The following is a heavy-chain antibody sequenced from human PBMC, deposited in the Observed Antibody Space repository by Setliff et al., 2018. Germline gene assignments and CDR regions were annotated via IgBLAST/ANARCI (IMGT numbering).Heavy chain of an antibody. V-gene: IGHV4-39*01. CDR1: GGSIRGSSYF. J-gene: IGHJ6*03. Sequence: KPSETLSLTCSVSGGSIRGSSYFWGWIRQPPGEGLEWIGNINDSGSTYYNPSLKSRVTISVDRSKNKVFLRMTSVTAADTSFYYCARMGTDYIMTRVNSYQYYFYMDVWGKGTTVTVSS. CDR3: ARMGTDYIMTRVNSYQYYFYMDV. D-gene: IGHD5-18*01. CDR2: INDSGST.